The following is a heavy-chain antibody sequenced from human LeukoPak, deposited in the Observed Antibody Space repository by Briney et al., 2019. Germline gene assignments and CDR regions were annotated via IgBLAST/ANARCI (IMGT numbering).Heavy chain of an antibody. D-gene: IGHD3-10*01. Sequence: SETLSLTCTVSGGSIKSYYWSWLRQPPGAGLEWIGYISYNGSTNYNPSLKSRVTISVDTSKNQLSLKLSSVTAADTAVYYCARVWNYYYYYYMDVWGKGTTVTVSS. V-gene: IGHV4-59*01. CDR3: ARVWNYYYYYYMDV. CDR1: GGSIKSYY. J-gene: IGHJ6*03. CDR2: ISYNGST.